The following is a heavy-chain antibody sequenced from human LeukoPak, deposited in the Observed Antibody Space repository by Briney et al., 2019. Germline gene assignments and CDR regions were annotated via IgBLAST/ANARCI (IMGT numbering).Heavy chain of an antibody. CDR2: ISTSNSYI. CDR1: GFTFSSYS. D-gene: IGHD6-13*01. Sequence: GGSLRLSCAAPGFTFSSYSMNWVRQAPGKGLEWVSSISTSNSYIYYADSVKGRFTISRDNAKNSLYLQMNSLRAEDTAVYYCARVEAAAVHLNYWGQGTLVTVSS. V-gene: IGHV3-21*01. CDR3: ARVEAAAVHLNY. J-gene: IGHJ4*02.